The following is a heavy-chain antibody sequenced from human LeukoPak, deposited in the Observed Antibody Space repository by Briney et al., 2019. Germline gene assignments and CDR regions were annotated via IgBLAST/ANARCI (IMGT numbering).Heavy chain of an antibody. J-gene: IGHJ4*02. V-gene: IGHV3-33*06. Sequence: PGRSLRLSCAASGFTFSSYGMHWVRQAPGKGLEWVAVIWYDGSNKYYADSVKGRFTISRDNSKNTLYLQMNSLRAEDTAVYYCAKDLVLGSTWTYYYDSSGYRYFDYWGQGTLVTVSS. D-gene: IGHD3-22*01. CDR2: IWYDGSNK. CDR3: AKDLVLGSTWTYYYDSSGYRYFDY. CDR1: GFTFSSYG.